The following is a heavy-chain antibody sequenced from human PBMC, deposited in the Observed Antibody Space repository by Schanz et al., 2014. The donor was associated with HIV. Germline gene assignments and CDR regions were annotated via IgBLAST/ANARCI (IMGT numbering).Heavy chain of an antibody. V-gene: IGHV4-34*02. J-gene: IGHJ6*02. CDR3: ARDLDRIQQWPGGIDV. D-gene: IGHD2-15*01. Sequence: QVHLQQWGAGLLKPPETLSLTCAVYGGSFSGYYWSWIRQPRGRGLEWIGEINHNGSTNYSPSRKSRVTISMDASKRQFSLKLRSVAAADTAVYYCARDLDRIQQWPGGIDVWGQGTTVTVSS. CDR1: GGSFSGYY. CDR2: INHNGST.